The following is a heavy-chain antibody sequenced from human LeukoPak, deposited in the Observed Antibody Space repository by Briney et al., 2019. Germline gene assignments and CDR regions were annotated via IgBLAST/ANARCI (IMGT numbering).Heavy chain of an antibody. D-gene: IGHD1-1*01. Sequence: GGSLRLSCAASGFTFSSYAMHWVRQAPGKGLERVAVISYDGSNKYYADSVKGRFTISRDNSKNTLYLQMNSLRAEDTAVYYCARDLEPGLWGQGTLVTVSS. CDR3: ARDLEPGL. CDR1: GFTFSSYA. CDR2: ISYDGSNK. J-gene: IGHJ1*01. V-gene: IGHV3-30*14.